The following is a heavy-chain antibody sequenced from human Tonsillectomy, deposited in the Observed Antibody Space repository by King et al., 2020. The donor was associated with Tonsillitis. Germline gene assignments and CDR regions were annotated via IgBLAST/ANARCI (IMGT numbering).Heavy chain of an antibody. D-gene: IGHD3-3*01. CDR3: ARDSLEATRYFDL. Sequence: VQLVESGAEVKKPGASVKVSCKASGYTFTAYYMHWVRQAPGQGLEWMGWINPISGDTDCAQKFQGGVTMTRDTSISTVYIELSRLTSDDTAVYYCARDSLEATRYFDLGGRGTLVTVSS. CDR1: GYTFTAYY. V-gene: IGHV1-2*02. J-gene: IGHJ2*01. CDR2: INPISGDT.